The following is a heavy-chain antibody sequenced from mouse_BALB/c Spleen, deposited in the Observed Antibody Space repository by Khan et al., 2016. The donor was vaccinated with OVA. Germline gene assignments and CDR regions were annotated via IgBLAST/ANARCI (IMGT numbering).Heavy chain of an antibody. J-gene: IGHJ2*01. CDR3: TRSYDSYYFDY. CDR2: IYPGISDT. D-gene: IGHD2-4*01. Sequence: VQLKQSGTVLARPGASVKMSCKASGYRFTSYWMHWVKQRPGMGLEWIGAIYPGISDTSYNQKFKGKAKLTAVTSASTAYMELSSLTNDDSAVYYCTRSYDSYYFDYWGQGTLLTVSS. CDR1: GYRFTSYW. V-gene: IGHV1-5*01.